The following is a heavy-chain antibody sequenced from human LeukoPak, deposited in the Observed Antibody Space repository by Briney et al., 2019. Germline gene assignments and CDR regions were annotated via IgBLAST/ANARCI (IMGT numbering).Heavy chain of an antibody. CDR2: FDPEDNDP. CDR3: ATGYGERRLLPVYGSYFDS. V-gene: IGHV1-24*01. D-gene: IGHD3-10*01. CDR1: GYSLTELS. J-gene: IGHJ4*02. Sequence: ASMKVSCKVSGYSLTELSMHWIRQSPGKGLEWMGSFDPEDNDPIYAEELQGRVTMTEDTSRHTAYLELSSLTSEDTAVYYCATGYGERRLLPVYGSYFDSWGLGTLLTVSS.